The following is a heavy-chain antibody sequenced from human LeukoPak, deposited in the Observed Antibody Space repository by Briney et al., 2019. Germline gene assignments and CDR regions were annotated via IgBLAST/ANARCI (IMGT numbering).Heavy chain of an antibody. V-gene: IGHV3-53*01. D-gene: IGHD6-19*01. CDR2: IYNDGNT. CDR3: ARGLVVSSGFDY. Sequence: GGSLRLSCAASGFTVSSNYMSWVRQAPGKGLEWVSVIYNDGNTYYADSVKGRFTISRDNSKNTLYLQMNSLRAEDTAVYYCARGLVVSSGFDYWGQGTLVTVSS. J-gene: IGHJ4*02. CDR1: GFTVSSNY.